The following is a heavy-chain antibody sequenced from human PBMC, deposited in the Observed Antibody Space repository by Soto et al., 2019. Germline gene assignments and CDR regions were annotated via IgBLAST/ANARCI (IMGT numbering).Heavy chain of an antibody. CDR3: ARDVGFLYDSSPSGQFDF. J-gene: IGHJ4*02. CDR2: ISHFETT. CDR1: GVTMSHGGYS. Sequence: KASETLSLTCTVSGVTMSHGGYSWSWIRQSPGKGLEWLGYISHFETTYYNPSFKSRLTISADESKNQFSLRLSSVTAADTAVYYCARDVGFLYDSSPSGQFDFWGQGTLVTVS. D-gene: IGHD3-22*01. V-gene: IGHV4-30-2*06.